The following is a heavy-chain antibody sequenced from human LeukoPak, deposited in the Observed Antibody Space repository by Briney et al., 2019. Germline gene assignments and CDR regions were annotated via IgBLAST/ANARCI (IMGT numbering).Heavy chain of an antibody. V-gene: IGHV3-23*01. Sequence: GGSLRLSCAASGFTFSNYVMNWVRQAPGKGLEWVSGISDSGRTTYYADSVKGRFTISRDNAKNSLYLQMNSLRAEDTAIYYCARVINFYYYMDVWGKGTTVTISS. CDR3: ARVINFYYYMDV. J-gene: IGHJ6*03. CDR1: GFTFSNYV. D-gene: IGHD2/OR15-2a*01. CDR2: ISDSGRTT.